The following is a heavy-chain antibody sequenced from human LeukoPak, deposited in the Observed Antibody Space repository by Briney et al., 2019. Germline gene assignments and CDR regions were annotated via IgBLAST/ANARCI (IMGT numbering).Heavy chain of an antibody. Sequence: SETLSLTCAVYGGSFSGYYWSWIRQPPGKGLEWIGSIYYSGSTYYNPSLKSRVTISVDTSKNQFSLKLSSVTAADTAVYYCARDSGWELHGSYFDYWGQGTLVTVSS. CDR1: GGSFSGYY. CDR2: IYYSGST. D-gene: IGHD1-26*01. CDR3: ARDSGWELHGSYFDY. V-gene: IGHV4-34*01. J-gene: IGHJ4*02.